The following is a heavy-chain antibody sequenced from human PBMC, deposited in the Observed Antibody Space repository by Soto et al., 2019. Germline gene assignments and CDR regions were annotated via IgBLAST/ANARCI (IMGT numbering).Heavy chain of an antibody. CDR1: GDSISAYS. CDR3: AREGKLGRWLQPLDV. CDR2: IHYNGNT. D-gene: IGHD5-12*01. J-gene: IGHJ6*04. Sequence: SETLSLTCTVSGDSISAYSWSWVRQPPGKGLEWIGNIHYNGNTKYNPSLKSRVTMSVDTSKNQFSLKLISVTAADTAKYFCAREGKLGRWLQPLDVSGKGTMVTVAS. V-gene: IGHV4-59*01.